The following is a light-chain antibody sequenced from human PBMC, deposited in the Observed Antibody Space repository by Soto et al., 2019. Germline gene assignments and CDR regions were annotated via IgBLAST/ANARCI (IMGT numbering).Light chain of an antibody. V-gene: IGKV1-17*01. J-gene: IGKJ1*01. CDR2: AAS. Sequence: DIQMTQSPSSLSASVGDRVIITCRASQDIRIDLGWYQQKPGKAPKRLIYAASSLQTGVPSRFSGSGSGTEFTLTISSLQPEDFETYFCLQHKTYPQTSGQGTKVDIK. CDR1: QDIRID. CDR3: LQHKTYPQT.